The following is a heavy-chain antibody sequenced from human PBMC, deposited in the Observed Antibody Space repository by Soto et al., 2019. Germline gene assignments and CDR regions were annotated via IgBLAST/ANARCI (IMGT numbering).Heavy chain of an antibody. V-gene: IGHV3-74*01. CDR2: INSDGSST. CDR3: AREDGNDILTGYYNP. D-gene: IGHD3-9*01. CDR1: GFTFSSYW. Sequence: GGSLRLSCAASGFTFSSYWMHWVRQAPGKGLVWVSRINSDGSSTSYADSVKGRFTISRDNAKNTLYLQMNSLRAEDTAVYYCAREDGNDILTGYYNPWGQGTLVTVSS. J-gene: IGHJ5*02.